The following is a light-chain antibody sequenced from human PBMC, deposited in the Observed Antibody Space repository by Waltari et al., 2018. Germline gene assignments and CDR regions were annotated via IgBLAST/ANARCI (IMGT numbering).Light chain of an antibody. Sequence: QLVLTQSPSASASLGASVTLTCTLDSGHSTNVIAWLQQQPEKGPGFLMRVNSDGSHSKGDEIPDRFSGSSSGTERYLTISSLQSEDEADYYCQTGGHGTWVFGGGTKLTVL. CDR1: SGHSTNV. CDR2: VNSDGSH. CDR3: QTGGHGTWV. J-gene: IGLJ3*02. V-gene: IGLV4-69*01.